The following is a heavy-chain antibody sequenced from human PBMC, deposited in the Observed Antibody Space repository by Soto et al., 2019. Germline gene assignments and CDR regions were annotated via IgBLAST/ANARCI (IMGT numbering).Heavy chain of an antibody. CDR1: GFTFEDHA. CDR3: AKVRFGSSGYCPDY. CDR2: INWNSGIT. D-gene: IGHD3-22*01. V-gene: IGHV3-9*01. J-gene: IGHJ4*02. Sequence: GGSLRLSCAAIGFTFEDHAMHWIRQVPGKGLEWVAGINWNSGITGYADSVKGRFTISRDNSKNTLYLQMNSLRAEDTAVYYCAKVRFGSSGYCPDYWGQGTLVTVSS.